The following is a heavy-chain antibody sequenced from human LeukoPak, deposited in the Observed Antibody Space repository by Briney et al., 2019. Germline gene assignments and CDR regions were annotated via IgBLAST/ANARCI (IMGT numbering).Heavy chain of an antibody. CDR2: INDSGST. CDR3: ARGGSGYDSFYYYGMDV. J-gene: IGHJ6*02. D-gene: IGHD5-12*01. CDR1: GGSISSYY. V-gene: IGHV4-59*01. Sequence: SETLSLTCTVSGGSISSYYWSWIRQPPGKGLEWIGYINDSGSTNYNPSLKSRVTISVDTSKNQFSLKLSSVTAADTAVYYCARGGSGYDSFYYYGMDVWGQGTTVTVSS.